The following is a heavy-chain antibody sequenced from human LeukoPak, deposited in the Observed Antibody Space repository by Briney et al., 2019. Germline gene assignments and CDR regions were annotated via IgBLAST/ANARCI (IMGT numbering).Heavy chain of an antibody. J-gene: IGHJ4*02. CDR3: AKGRDSSGYSFDY. V-gene: IGHV3-43*02. Sequence: GGSLRLSCGASGFIFDDYAMHWVRQAPGKGLEWVSLISGDAYATYYGDSVKGRFTISRDNSKNSLHLQMNSLRTEDTALYYCAKGRDSSGYSFDYWGQGTLVTVSS. CDR2: ISGDAYAT. CDR1: GFIFDDYA. D-gene: IGHD3-22*01.